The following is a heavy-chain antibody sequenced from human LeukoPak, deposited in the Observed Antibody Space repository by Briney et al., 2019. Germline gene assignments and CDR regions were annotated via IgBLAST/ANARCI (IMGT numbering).Heavy chain of an antibody. Sequence: GGSLRLSXAASGFTFSSYEMNWVGQAPGKGLEWVSYISSSGSTIYYADSVKGRFTISRDNAKNSLYLQMNSLRAEDTAVYYCARSPYSSSNFDYWGQGTLVTVSS. CDR1: GFTFSSYE. CDR3: ARSPYSSSNFDY. V-gene: IGHV3-48*03. J-gene: IGHJ4*02. CDR2: ISSSGSTI. D-gene: IGHD6-6*01.